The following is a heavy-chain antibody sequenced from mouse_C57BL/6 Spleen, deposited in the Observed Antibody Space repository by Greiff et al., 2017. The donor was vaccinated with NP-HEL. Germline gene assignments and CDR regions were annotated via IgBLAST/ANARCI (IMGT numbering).Heavy chain of an antibody. Sequence: EVQLQESGPGLVKPSQSLSLTCSVTGYSITSGYYWNWIRQFPGNKLEWMGYISYDGSNNYNPSLKNRISITRDTSKNQFFLKLNSVTTEDTATYYCARAYGSSYFDYWGHGTTLTVSS. V-gene: IGHV3-6*01. CDR2: ISYDGSN. CDR3: ARAYGSSYFDY. D-gene: IGHD1-1*01. CDR1: GYSITSGYY. J-gene: IGHJ2*01.